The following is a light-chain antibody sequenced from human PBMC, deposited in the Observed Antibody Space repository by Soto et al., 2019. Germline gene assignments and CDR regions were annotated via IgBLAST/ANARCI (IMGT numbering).Light chain of an antibody. CDR2: DAS. Sequence: DIQMTQSTSTLSASVGDRVTITCRASQSVRSWLAWYQQKPGRAPKFLIYDASSLESGVPSRFSGSGSGTEVTLTISNLQPDDFATYYRQQYDNYPLTFGGGTKVEI. CDR3: QQYDNYPLT. J-gene: IGKJ4*02. V-gene: IGKV1-5*01. CDR1: QSVRSW.